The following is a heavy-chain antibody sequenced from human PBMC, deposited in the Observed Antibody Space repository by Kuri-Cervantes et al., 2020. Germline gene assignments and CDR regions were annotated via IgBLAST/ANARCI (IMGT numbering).Heavy chain of an antibody. J-gene: IGHJ6*02. CDR2: MNPNSGNT. Sequence: ASVKVSCKASGYTFTSYGISWVRQAPGQGLEWMGWMNPNSGNTGYAQKFQGRVTMTRNTSISTAYMELSSLRSEDTAVYYCARGLPRGVVTPSYYYYGMDVWGQGTTVTVSS. D-gene: IGHD3-3*01. CDR1: GYTFTSYG. V-gene: IGHV1-8*02. CDR3: ARGLPRGVVTPSYYYYGMDV.